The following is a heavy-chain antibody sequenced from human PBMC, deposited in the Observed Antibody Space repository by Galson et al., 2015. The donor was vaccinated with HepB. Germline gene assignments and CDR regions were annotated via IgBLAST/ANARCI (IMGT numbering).Heavy chain of an antibody. D-gene: IGHD3-3*01. J-gene: IGHJ3*01. CDR2: IRAIQGGT. CDR1: VYTFNNHR. CDR3: ARDERMFGTGGDGFAV. Sequence: SVKVSCKGPVYTFNNHRIMWVRQAPGRGLEYMGYIRAIQGGTNSARTFQGRFTMSTDPSTSTAYMELSSLTSDDTAVYYCARDERMFGTGGDGFAVWGQGTIVIVSS. V-gene: IGHV1-18*04.